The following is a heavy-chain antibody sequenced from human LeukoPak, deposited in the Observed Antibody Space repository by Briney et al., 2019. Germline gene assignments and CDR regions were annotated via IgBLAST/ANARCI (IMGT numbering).Heavy chain of an antibody. V-gene: IGHV3-74*01. CDR1: GFSFSSFA. CDR2: VIRDGSFT. CDR3: VRDGDDFNFDY. J-gene: IGHJ4*02. Sequence: GGSLRLSCAASGFSFSSFAMTWVRQAPGKGLEWVSRVIRDGSFTNYADSVKGRFTISRDNAKNTLYLQMSSLRAEDTAVYFCVRDGDDFNFDYWGQGSLVTVSS. D-gene: IGHD5-24*01.